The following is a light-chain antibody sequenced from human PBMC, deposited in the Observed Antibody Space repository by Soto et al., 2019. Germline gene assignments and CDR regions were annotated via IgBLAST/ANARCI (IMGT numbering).Light chain of an antibody. CDR1: QSVSSSY. CDR2: GAS. V-gene: IGKV3-20*01. Sequence: EIVLTQSPGTLSLSPGERATLSCRASQSVSSSYLAWYQQKPGQAPRLLIYGASSRGTGIPDRFSGSGSGTHFTLTISRLEPEDFVVYYCQQYGSSPPYTFGQGTKLEIK. J-gene: IGKJ2*01. CDR3: QQYGSSPPYT.